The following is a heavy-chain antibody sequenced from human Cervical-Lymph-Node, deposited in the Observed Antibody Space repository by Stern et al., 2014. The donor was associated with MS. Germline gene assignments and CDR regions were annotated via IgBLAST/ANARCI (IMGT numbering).Heavy chain of an antibody. Sequence: VQLEESGGGVVQPGRSLRVSCATAGFTFPSYAMNWVRQAPGQGLEWVAVISYDGNTKYYADSVKGRFTISRDNSKNTLYLQMSSLRAEDTAVYYCVRERSSRGFDYWGQGSLVTVSS. V-gene: IGHV3-30-3*01. J-gene: IGHJ4*02. CDR2: ISYDGNTK. CDR1: GFTFPSYA. CDR3: VRERSSRGFDY. D-gene: IGHD5/OR15-5a*01.